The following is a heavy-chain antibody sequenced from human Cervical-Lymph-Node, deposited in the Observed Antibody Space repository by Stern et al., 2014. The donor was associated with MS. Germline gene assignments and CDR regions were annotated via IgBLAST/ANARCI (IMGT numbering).Heavy chain of an antibody. CDR1: GNSFTNYW. V-gene: IGHV5-51*03. D-gene: IGHD2/OR15-2a*01. CDR2: VYTGDSDT. Sequence: VQLVQSGAEVKKPGESLKISCKGSGNSFTNYWIAWVRQMPGKGLEWMGIVYTGDSDTRYSPSFQGQVTISADKSINTAYLQWNSLRASDTAMYYCARIVIGTLSPFSFDYWGQGTLVTVSS. J-gene: IGHJ4*02. CDR3: ARIVIGTLSPFSFDY.